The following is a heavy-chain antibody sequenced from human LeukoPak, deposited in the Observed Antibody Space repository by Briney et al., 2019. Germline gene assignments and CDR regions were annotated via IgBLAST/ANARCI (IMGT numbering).Heavy chain of an antibody. CDR3: ARGRRDGYNLEYFDN. Sequence: SETLSLTCTVSGGSISNSLYYWGWIRQPPGKGLQWIGSIYYSGSTYYNPSLKSRVTISVDTSKIQFSLKLSSVTAADTAVYYCARGRRDGYNLEYFDNWGQGTLVTVSS. J-gene: IGHJ4*02. CDR2: IYYSGST. D-gene: IGHD5-24*01. V-gene: IGHV4-39*01. CDR1: GGSISNSLYY.